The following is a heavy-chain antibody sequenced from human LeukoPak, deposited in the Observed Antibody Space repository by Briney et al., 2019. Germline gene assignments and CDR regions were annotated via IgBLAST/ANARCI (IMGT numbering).Heavy chain of an antibody. CDR1: GFTFSSYS. CDR2: ISSSSSYI. J-gene: IGHJ3*02. V-gene: IGHV3-21*04. D-gene: IGHD7-27*01. Sequence: GGSLRLSCAASGFTFSSYSMNWVRQAPGKGLEWVSSISSSSSYIYYADSVKGRFTISRDNAKNSLYLQMNSLRAEDTALYYCAKDQWSGDLGAFDIWGQGTMVTVSS. CDR3: AKDQWSGDLGAFDI.